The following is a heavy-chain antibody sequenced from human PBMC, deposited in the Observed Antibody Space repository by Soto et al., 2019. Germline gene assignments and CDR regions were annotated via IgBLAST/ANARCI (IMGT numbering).Heavy chain of an antibody. J-gene: IGHJ4*02. CDR3: ARLEVLATISYYFDF. CDR2: IYYRGNA. V-gene: IGHV4-39*01. Sequence: QLQLQESGPGLVKPSETLSLTCSVSDDSINSDKYYWGWIRQPPGKGLEWIGSIYYRGNAYYNPSLQTRVTISLDQSKSVFSLKLNSVTAADSAVYFCARLEVLATISYYFDFWGPGALVTVSS. CDR1: DDSINSDKYY. D-gene: IGHD2-8*02.